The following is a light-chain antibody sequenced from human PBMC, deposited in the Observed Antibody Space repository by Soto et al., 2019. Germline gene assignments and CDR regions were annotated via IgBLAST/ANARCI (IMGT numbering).Light chain of an antibody. CDR3: QQLNSYSPRLI. V-gene: IGKV1-9*01. J-gene: IGKJ4*01. CDR1: QGIGNY. Sequence: IQLTQSPSSLSASVGDRVTITCRAGQGIGNYLAWYQQKPGKAPKLLIYAASTLQSGVPSRFSCSGSGTEFTLTISSLQPEDFATDYCQQLNSYSPRLIFGGGTKVYIK. CDR2: AAS.